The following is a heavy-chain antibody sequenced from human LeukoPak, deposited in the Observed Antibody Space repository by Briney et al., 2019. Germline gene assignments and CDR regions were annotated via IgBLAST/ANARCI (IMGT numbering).Heavy chain of an antibody. Sequence: GASVKVCCKASGYTFTSYVISWERQAPGQGLEWMGWISAYNGNTNYAQKLQGRVTMTTDTSTSTAYMELRSLRSDDTAVYYCARYSSGWYGYFFDYRGQGTLVTVSS. J-gene: IGHJ4*02. CDR3: ARYSSGWYGYFFDY. D-gene: IGHD6-19*01. V-gene: IGHV1-18*04. CDR2: ISAYNGNT. CDR1: GYTFTSYV.